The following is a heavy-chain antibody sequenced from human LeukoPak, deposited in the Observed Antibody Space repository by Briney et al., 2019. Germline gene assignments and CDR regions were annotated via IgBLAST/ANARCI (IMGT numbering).Heavy chain of an antibody. J-gene: IGHJ4*02. V-gene: IGHV4-31*03. Sequence: PSETLSLTCTVSGGSISSGGYYWSWIRQHPGKGLEWIGYIYYSGSTYYNPSLKSRVTISVDTSKNQFSLKLSSVTAADTAVYYCARDRQPPYYDFWSGYSYYFDYWGQGTLVTVSS. CDR3: ARDRQPPYYDFWSGYSYYFDY. D-gene: IGHD3-3*01. CDR2: IYYSGST. CDR1: GGSISSGGYY.